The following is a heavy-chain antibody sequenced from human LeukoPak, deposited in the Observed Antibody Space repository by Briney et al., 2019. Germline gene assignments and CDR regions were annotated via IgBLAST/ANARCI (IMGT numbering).Heavy chain of an antibody. D-gene: IGHD2-8*01. V-gene: IGHV3-21*01. Sequence: GGSLRLSCAASGFTFSSYSMNWVRQAPGKGLEWVSSISSSSSYIYYADSVKGRFTISRDNAKTSLYLQMNSLRAEDTAVYYCARGVMVYDDSFDIWGQGTMVTVSS. CDR3: ARGVMVYDDSFDI. J-gene: IGHJ3*02. CDR2: ISSSSSYI. CDR1: GFTFSSYS.